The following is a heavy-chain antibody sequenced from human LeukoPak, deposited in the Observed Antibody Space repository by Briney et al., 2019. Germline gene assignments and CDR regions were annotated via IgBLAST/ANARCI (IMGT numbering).Heavy chain of an antibody. Sequence: HPGGSLRPSCAASGFTFSSYAMNWVRQAPGKGLEWVSAISGSGGSTYYAKSVKGRFTISRDNSRNTLYLQMNSLRAEDTAVYYCANRGIGSSYDYWGQGTLVTVSS. CDR1: GFTFSSYA. J-gene: IGHJ4*02. CDR3: ANRGIGSSYDY. CDR2: ISGSGGST. D-gene: IGHD6-13*01. V-gene: IGHV3-23*01.